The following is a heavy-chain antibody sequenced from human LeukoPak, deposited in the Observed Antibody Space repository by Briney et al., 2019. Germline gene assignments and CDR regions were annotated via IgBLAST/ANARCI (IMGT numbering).Heavy chain of an antibody. CDR2: INPSGGST. CDR3: ALSSRAPYSSSSEWAY. V-gene: IGHV1-46*01. J-gene: IGHJ4*02. Sequence: ASVKVSCKASGYTFTSYYMHWVRQAPGQGLEWMGIINPSGGSTNYAQKFQGRVTITADESTSTAYMELSSLRSEDTAVYYCALSSRAPYSSSSEWAYWGQGTLVTVSS. D-gene: IGHD6-6*01. CDR1: GYTFTSYY.